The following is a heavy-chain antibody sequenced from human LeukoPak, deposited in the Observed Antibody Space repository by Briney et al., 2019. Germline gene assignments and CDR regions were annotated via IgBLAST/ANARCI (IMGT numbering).Heavy chain of an antibody. CDR1: GGSISSYY. CDR2: IYYSGST. D-gene: IGHD3-10*01. CDR3: ARQGLLWSEDV. Sequence: SETLSLTCTVSGGSISSYYWSWIRQPPGKGLEWIGYIYYSGSTNYNPSLKSRVTISVDTSKNQFSLKLSSVTAADTAVYYCARQGLLWSEDVRGKGTTVTVSS. J-gene: IGHJ6*04. V-gene: IGHV4-59*08.